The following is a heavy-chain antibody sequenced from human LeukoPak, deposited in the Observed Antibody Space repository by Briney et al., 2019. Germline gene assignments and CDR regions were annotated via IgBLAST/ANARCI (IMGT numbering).Heavy chain of an antibody. J-gene: IGHJ3*02. D-gene: IGHD3-10*01. CDR1: GFTFSSYG. V-gene: IGHV3-30*18. CDR2: ISYDGSNK. CDR3: AKNELLWFGEFDAFDI. Sequence: GRSLRLSCAASGFTFSSYGMHWVRQAPGKGLDWVAVISYDGSNKYYVDSVKGRFTISRDNSKNMLYLQTNSLRAEDTAVYYCAKNELLWFGEFDAFDIWGQGTMVTVSS.